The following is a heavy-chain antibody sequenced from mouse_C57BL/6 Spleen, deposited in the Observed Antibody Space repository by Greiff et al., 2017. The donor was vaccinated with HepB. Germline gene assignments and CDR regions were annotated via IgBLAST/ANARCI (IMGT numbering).Heavy chain of an antibody. V-gene: IGHV1-82*01. CDR2: IYPGDGDT. CDR1: GYAFSSSW. CDR3: ARTSYDGYYE. D-gene: IGHD2-3*01. Sequence: VHLVESGPELVKPGASVKISCKASGYAFSSSWMNWVKQRHGKGLEWIGRIYPGDGDTNYNGKFKGKATLTADKSSSTAYMQLSSLTSEDSAVYFCARTSYDGYYEWGQGTTLTVSS. J-gene: IGHJ2*01.